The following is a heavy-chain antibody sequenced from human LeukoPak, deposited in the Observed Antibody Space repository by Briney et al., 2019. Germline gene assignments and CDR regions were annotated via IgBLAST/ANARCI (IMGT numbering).Heavy chain of an antibody. V-gene: IGHV3-30*02. CDR1: VFTFSSYG. Sequence: PGGSLRLSCAASVFTFSSYGMHWVRQAPGKGLEWVAFIRYDGSNKYYADSVKGRFTISRDNSKNTLYLQMNSLRAEDTAVYYCAKDRRGDYYYYMDVWGKGTTVTVSS. D-gene: IGHD4-17*01. CDR2: IRYDGSNK. CDR3: AKDRRGDYYYYMDV. J-gene: IGHJ6*03.